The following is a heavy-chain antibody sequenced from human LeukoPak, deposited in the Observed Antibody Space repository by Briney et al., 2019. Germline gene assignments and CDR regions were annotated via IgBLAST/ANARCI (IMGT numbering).Heavy chain of an antibody. Sequence: GRSLRLSCAASGFTFDDYAMHWVRQAPGKGLEWVSGISWNSGSIGCADSVQRRFTISRDNAKSSLYLQMNSLRAEDMALYYCAKSVEAVAGFFDYWGQGTLVTVSS. J-gene: IGHJ4*02. V-gene: IGHV3-9*03. D-gene: IGHD6-19*01. CDR3: AKSVEAVAGFFDY. CDR1: GFTFDDYA. CDR2: ISWNSGSI.